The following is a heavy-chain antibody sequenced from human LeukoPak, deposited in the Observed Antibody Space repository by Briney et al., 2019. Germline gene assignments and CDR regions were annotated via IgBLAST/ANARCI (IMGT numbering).Heavy chain of an antibody. V-gene: IGHV1-2*04. CDR1: GYTFTSYD. D-gene: IGHD2-21*02. CDR2: INPNSGAT. Sequence: ASVKVSCKASGYTFTSYDINWVRQAPGQGLEWMVWINPNSGATNFAQKFQGWVTMTRDTSISTAYMELSRLRSEDTAVYYCASQRGVSYCGGDCYSAFDYWGQGTLVTVSS. J-gene: IGHJ4*02. CDR3: ASQRGVSYCGGDCYSAFDY.